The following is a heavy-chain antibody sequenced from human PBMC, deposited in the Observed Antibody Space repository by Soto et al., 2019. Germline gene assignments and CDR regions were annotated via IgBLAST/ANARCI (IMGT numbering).Heavy chain of an antibody. D-gene: IGHD6-13*01. CDR1: GGTFSSYA. Sequence: GASVKVSCKASGGTFSSYAISWVRQAPGQGLEWMGGIIPIFGTANYAQKFQGRVTITADESTSTAYMELSSLRSEDTAVYYCARRGLKYSSSWYGNYYGMDVWGQGTTVTVSS. V-gene: IGHV1-69*13. CDR3: ARRGLKYSSSWYGNYYGMDV. J-gene: IGHJ6*02. CDR2: IIPIFGTA.